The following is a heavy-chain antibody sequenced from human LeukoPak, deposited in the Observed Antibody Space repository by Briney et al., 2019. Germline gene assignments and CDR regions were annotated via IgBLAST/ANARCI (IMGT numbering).Heavy chain of an antibody. CDR1: GYTFTGYY. CDR2: INPNGGGT. Sequence: ASVKVSCKASGYTFTGYYMHWVRQAPGQGLEWMEWINPNGGGTNYAQKFQGRVTMTRDTPISTAYMELSRLRSDDTAVYYCATDVEMATIDAFDIWGQGTMVTVSS. CDR3: ATDVEMATIDAFDI. J-gene: IGHJ3*02. D-gene: IGHD5-24*01. V-gene: IGHV1-2*02.